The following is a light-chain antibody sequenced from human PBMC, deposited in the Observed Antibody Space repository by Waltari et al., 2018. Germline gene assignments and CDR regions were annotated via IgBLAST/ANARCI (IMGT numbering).Light chain of an antibody. CDR3: QAWDSSTVV. J-gene: IGLJ3*02. CDR2: RDT. Sequence: SYGVTQPPSVSVSPGQTATIACSGDKLGEKYTAWFQQKPGQSPVLIIYRDTKRPPGIPERFFGSKSANTATLTISGTQAMDEGDYYCQAWDSSTVVFGGGTKLTVL. CDR1: KLGEKY. V-gene: IGLV3-1*01.